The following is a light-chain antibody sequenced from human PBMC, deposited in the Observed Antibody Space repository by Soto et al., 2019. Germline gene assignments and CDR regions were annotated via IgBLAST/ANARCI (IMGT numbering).Light chain of an antibody. V-gene: IGLV2-14*01. Sequence: QSALTQPASVSGSPGQSITISCTGTSSDVGGYNYVSWYQQHPGKAPKLMIYDVSNRPSGVSNRFPGSKSGNTASLTISGLQAEDEADYYCSSYTSSSLDVFGTGTKLTVL. CDR1: SSDVGGYNY. CDR2: DVS. J-gene: IGLJ1*01. CDR3: SSYTSSSLDV.